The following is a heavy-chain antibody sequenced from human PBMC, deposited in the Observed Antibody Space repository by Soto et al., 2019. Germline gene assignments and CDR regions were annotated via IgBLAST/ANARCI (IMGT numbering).Heavy chain of an antibody. Sequence: QVQLQESGPGLVKPSETLSLTCTVSGAYVTSHYWSWIRQPPGKGLEWIGSVYHREKTDSSPPLKSRVTISVDASKHHISLILTSVTAADTALYYCARPKGVPPAVWYFDLWGRGTLVTVYS. CDR2: VYHREKT. V-gene: IGHV4-59*08. D-gene: IGHD2-8*01. CDR1: GAYVTSHY. J-gene: IGHJ2*01. CDR3: ARPKGVPPAVWYFDL.